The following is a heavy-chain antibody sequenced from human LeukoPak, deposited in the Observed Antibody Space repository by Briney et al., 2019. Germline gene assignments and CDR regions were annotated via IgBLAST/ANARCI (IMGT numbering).Heavy chain of an antibody. V-gene: IGHV3-23*01. CDR1: GFILSSHG. CDR2: VTSRGGT. Sequence: GGSLRLSCAASGFILSSHGMSWVRQAPGKRLEWVSTVTSRGGTDYTDSVKGRFIISRDNSKNTLLLQMNSLRAEDTAVYHCARDRAVGYYDSGGHVIFDYWGQGTLVTVSS. D-gene: IGHD3-22*01. CDR3: ARDRAVGYYDSGGHVIFDY. J-gene: IGHJ4*02.